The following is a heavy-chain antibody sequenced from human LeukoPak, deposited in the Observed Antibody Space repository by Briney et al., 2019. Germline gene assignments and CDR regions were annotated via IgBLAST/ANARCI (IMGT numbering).Heavy chain of an antibody. CDR2: ISSSGSTI. CDR3: AREGMGTTFSAWFEP. D-gene: IGHD1-7*01. Sequence: GGSLRLSCAASGFTFSSYEMNWVRQAPGKGLEWVSYISSSGSTIYYADSVKGRFTISRDNSKNTMFLQFNTLRPDDTAVYYCAREGMGTTFSAWFEPWGQGTLVTVSS. J-gene: IGHJ5*02. V-gene: IGHV3-48*03. CDR1: GFTFSSYE.